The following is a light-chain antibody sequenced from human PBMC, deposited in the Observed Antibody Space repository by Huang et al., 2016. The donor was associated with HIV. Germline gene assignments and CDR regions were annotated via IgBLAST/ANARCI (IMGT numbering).Light chain of an antibody. J-gene: IGKJ4*01. Sequence: EIVMTQSPATLSASPGERVTLSCRASQSVSSNLAWYQQKPGQAPRVLIYGASTRATGVPGRFSGSGSGTEFSLTISSLQSEDIALYYCQHYHNWPPLTFGGGTKVEIK. CDR3: QHYHNWPPLT. CDR1: QSVSSN. V-gene: IGKV3-15*01. CDR2: GAS.